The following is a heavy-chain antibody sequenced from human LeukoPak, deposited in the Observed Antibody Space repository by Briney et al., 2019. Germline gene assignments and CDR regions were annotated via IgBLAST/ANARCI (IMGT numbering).Heavy chain of an antibody. Sequence: PGGSLRLSCAASGLTFGSYGMHWFRRAPGRGLKWVAVMSYDGSKEYYADSVKGRFTISRDNSKNTLYLQMNSLRVEDTAVYYCLVWKHVFDRWGQGTLVTVSS. CDR1: GLTFGSYG. D-gene: IGHD5/OR15-5a*01. J-gene: IGHJ5*02. CDR2: MSYDGSKE. CDR3: LVWKHVFDR. V-gene: IGHV3-30*03.